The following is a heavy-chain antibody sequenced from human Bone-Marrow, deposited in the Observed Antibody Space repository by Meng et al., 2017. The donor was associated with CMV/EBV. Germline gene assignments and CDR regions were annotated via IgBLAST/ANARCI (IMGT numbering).Heavy chain of an antibody. Sequence: SVKVSCKASGGTFSSYAISWVRQAPGQGLEWMGGIIPIFGTANYAQKFQGRVTITTDESTSTAYMELSSLRSEDTAVYYCATDHIETQRDYYLDNWGQGTLVTASS. CDR3: ATDHIETQRDYYLDN. CDR2: IIPIFGTA. D-gene: IGHD6-25*01. CDR1: GGTFSSYA. V-gene: IGHV1-69*05. J-gene: IGHJ4*02.